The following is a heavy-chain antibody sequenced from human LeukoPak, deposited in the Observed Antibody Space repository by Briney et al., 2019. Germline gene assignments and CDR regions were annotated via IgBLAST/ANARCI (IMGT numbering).Heavy chain of an antibody. V-gene: IGHV3-30*18. D-gene: IGHD6-13*01. CDR2: ISYDGSNK. J-gene: IGHJ6*04. Sequence: PGGSLRLSCAASGFTFSSYGMHWVRQAPGKGLEWVAVISYDGSNKYYADSVKGRFTISRDNSKNTLYLQMNSLRAEDTAVYYCAKDQYSCSWYGGYYYYYYGMDVWGKGTTVTVSS. CDR3: AKDQYSCSWYGGYYYYYYGMDV. CDR1: GFTFSSYG.